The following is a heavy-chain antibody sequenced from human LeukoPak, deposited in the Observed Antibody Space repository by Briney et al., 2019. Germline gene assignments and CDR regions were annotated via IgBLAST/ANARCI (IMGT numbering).Heavy chain of an antibody. V-gene: IGHV4-38-2*01. Sequence: SETLSLTCAVSGYSISSGYHWGWIRQPPGKGLEWIGSIYHSGSTYYSPSLKSRVTISLDTSKNQFSLKLSSVTAADTAVYYYARGITIFGVIIIANWFDPWGQGTLVTVSS. D-gene: IGHD3-3*01. J-gene: IGHJ5*02. CDR1: GYSISSGYH. CDR2: IYHSGST. CDR3: ARGITIFGVIIIANWFDP.